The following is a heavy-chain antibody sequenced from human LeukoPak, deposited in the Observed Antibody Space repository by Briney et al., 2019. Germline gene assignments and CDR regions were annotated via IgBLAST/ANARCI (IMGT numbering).Heavy chain of an antibody. J-gene: IGHJ4*02. V-gene: IGHV3-48*03. CDR2: ITRSGSNI. Sequence: GGSLRLSCTVSQLIFSKYGLNWVRQSPGKGLEWISSITRSGSNIDYADSVRGRFTISRDNAKNSLFLHMNSLRVEDTAVYYCARLTIYDDTDYWGQGTLVPVSS. CDR1: QLIFSKYG. CDR3: ARLTIYDDTDY. D-gene: IGHD3-3*01.